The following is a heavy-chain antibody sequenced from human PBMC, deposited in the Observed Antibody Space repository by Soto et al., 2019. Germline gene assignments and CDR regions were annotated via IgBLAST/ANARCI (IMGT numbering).Heavy chain of an antibody. CDR1: GGTFSSYA. CDR3: ERCGGDCFAYNWFDP. V-gene: IGHV1-69*13. D-gene: IGHD2-21*02. CDR2: IIPIFGTA. J-gene: IGHJ5*02. Sequence: SVKVSCKASGGTFSSYAISWVRQAPGQGLEWMGGIIPIFGTANYAQKFQGRVTITADESTSTAYMELSSLRSEDTAVYYCERCGGDCFAYNWFDPWGQGTPVTVYS.